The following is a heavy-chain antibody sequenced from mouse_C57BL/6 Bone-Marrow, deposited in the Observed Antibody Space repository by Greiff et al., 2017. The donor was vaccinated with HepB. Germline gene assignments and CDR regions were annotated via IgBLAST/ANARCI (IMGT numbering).Heavy chain of an antibody. J-gene: IGHJ3*01. D-gene: IGHD2-2*01. CDR3: ARRGVTKGFAY. CDR1: GYTFTSYG. CDR2: IYPRSGNT. Sequence: QVTLKVSGAELARPGASVKLSCKASGYTFTSYGISWVKQRTGQGLEWIGEIYPRSGNTYYNEKFKGKATLTADKSSSTAYMELRSLTSEDSAVYFCARRGVTKGFAYWGQGTLVTVSA. V-gene: IGHV1-81*01.